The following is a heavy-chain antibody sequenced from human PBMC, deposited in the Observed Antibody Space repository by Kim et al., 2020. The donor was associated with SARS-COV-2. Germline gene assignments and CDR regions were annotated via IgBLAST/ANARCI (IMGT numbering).Heavy chain of an antibody. V-gene: IGHV3-53*01. J-gene: IGHJ5*02. Sequence: GGSLRLSCVASGFTVSADHMSWVRQAPGKGLEWVSLLFSDYTTFYADSVRGRFTISRDGSRNTVYLEMNSLRPEDTATYYCARHDWFDPWGHGTQVTVSS. CDR2: LFSDYTT. CDR1: GFTVSADH. CDR3: ARHDWFDP.